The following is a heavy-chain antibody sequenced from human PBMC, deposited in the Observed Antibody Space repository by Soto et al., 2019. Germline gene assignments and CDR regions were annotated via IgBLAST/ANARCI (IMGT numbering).Heavy chain of an antibody. D-gene: IGHD5-12*01. CDR2: INAGNGNT. CDR3: ATTSSRGYDRFDY. CDR1: GYTFTSYA. J-gene: IGHJ4*02. V-gene: IGHV1-3*01. Sequence: QVQLVQSGAEVKKPGASVKVSCKASGYTFTSYAMHWVRQAPGQRLEWMGWINAGNGNTKYSQKFQGRVTINRDTSASTAYMELSSLRSEDTAVYYCATTSSRGYDRFDYWGQGTLVTVSS.